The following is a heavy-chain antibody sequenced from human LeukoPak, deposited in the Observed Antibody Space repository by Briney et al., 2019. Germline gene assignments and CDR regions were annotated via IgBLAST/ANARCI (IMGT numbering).Heavy chain of an antibody. D-gene: IGHD3-22*01. CDR3: ARWAHYYDSSGSDAFDI. V-gene: IGHV4-61*08. CDR2: IYYSGST. Sequence: SETLSLTCTVSGGSISSGDYYWSWIRQPPGKGLEWIGYIYYSGSTNYNPSLKSRVTISVDTSKNRFSLKLSSVTAADTAVYYCARWAHYYDSSGSDAFDIWGQGTMVTVSS. CDR1: GGSISSGDYY. J-gene: IGHJ3*02.